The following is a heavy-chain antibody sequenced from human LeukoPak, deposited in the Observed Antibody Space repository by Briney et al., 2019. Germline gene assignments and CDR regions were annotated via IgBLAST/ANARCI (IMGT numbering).Heavy chain of an antibody. Sequence: PSETLSLTCTVSGVSISPYYGSWIPQPPEKALECIGYIYYSGSNKYNPSHKSRVTISGDTSKNQFSLKLSSVTAADTAIYYCARFLTTVTTVGIANYFDYWGQGTLVTVSS. CDR2: IYYSGSN. V-gene: IGHV4-59*08. CDR3: ARFLTTVTTVGIANYFDY. J-gene: IGHJ4*02. D-gene: IGHD4-17*01. CDR1: GVSISPYY.